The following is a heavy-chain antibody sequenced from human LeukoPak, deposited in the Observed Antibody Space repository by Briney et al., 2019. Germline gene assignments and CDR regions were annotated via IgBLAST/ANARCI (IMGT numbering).Heavy chain of an antibody. D-gene: IGHD1-26*01. CDR2: IYSGGST. CDR1: GFTVSSNY. CDR3: AKGQWELLEYIDY. V-gene: IGHV3-53*05. Sequence: GGSLRLSCAASGFTVSSNYMSWVRQAPGKGLEWVSVIYSGGSTYYADSVKGRFTISRDNSKNTLYLQMNSLRIEDTAVYYCAKGQWELLEYIDYWGQGTLVTVSS. J-gene: IGHJ4*02.